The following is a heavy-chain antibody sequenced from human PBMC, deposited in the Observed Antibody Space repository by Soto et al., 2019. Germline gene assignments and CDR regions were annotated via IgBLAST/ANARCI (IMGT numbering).Heavy chain of an antibody. CDR2: ISGSGRST. CDR1: GFTFSNFA. Sequence: EVQLLESGGALVQPGGSLSLTCAASGFTFSNFAIHWVRQAPGKGLEWVSGISGSGRSTYYADSAKGRFTISRDNSRNTVFLQMTILRAEDTAIYYCAKVPPGGVNIPPFGYWGQGALVTVSS. J-gene: IGHJ4*02. V-gene: IGHV3-23*01. CDR3: AKVPPGGVNIPPFGY. D-gene: IGHD3-3*01.